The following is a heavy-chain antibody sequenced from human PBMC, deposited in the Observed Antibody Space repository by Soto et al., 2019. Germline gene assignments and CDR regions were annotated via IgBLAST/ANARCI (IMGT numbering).Heavy chain of an antibody. Sequence: QVQLVQSGAEVKKPGASVKVSCKASGYTFTRYGISWVRQAPGQGLEWMGWISAYNANTNYAQKLQGRVTMTTDTSTSTSYMKLSSLRSDDTAVYFCARDRLGATGDYWGQGTLVTVSS. CDR3: ARDRLGATGDY. D-gene: IGHD1-26*01. J-gene: IGHJ4*02. CDR1: GYTFTRYG. CDR2: ISAYNANT. V-gene: IGHV1-18*01.